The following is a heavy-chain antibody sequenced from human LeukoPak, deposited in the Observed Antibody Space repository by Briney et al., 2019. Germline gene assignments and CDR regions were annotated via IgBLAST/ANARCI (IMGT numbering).Heavy chain of an antibody. CDR3: ARRQGASGSYYHLDY. J-gene: IGHJ4*02. Sequence: GGSLRLSCAASVFTFSTYWMHWVRQAPGKGLEWASRINSDENTTTYADSVKGRFTISRDNAKNSLYLQMNSLRAEDTAVYYCARRQGASGSYYHLDYWGQGTLVTVSS. CDR2: INSDENTT. D-gene: IGHD1-26*01. CDR1: VFTFSTYW. V-gene: IGHV3-74*03.